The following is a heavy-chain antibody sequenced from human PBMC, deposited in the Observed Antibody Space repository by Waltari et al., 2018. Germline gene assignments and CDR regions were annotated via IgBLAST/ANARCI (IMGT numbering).Heavy chain of an antibody. Sequence: QVQLVQSGAEVKKPGSSVKVSCKASGGTFRRYAISWGRQAPGQGLEWMGGIIPIFGTANYAQKFQGRVTITTDESTSTAYMELSSLRSEDTAVYYCAMTGGVQNFDYWGQGTLVTVSS. J-gene: IGHJ4*02. CDR1: GGTFRRYA. D-gene: IGHD2-8*02. CDR3: AMTGGVQNFDY. CDR2: IIPIFGTA. V-gene: IGHV1-69*05.